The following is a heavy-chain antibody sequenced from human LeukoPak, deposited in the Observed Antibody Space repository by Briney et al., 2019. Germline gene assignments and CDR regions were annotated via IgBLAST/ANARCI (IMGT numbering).Heavy chain of an antibody. CDR2: ICINVGSP. D-gene: IGHD3-10*01. CDR3: ARMTLYGSGTVV. V-gene: IGHV3-64*01. CDR1: GVTLTSDA. Sequence: GSLRLSPAASGVTLTSDAMQCGRQTPGEGLGYGSGICINVGSPYNTNSAKGRFPISRDNSKNIVNLKMGSLRVEDTPVYHFARMTLYGSGTVVWGQGILVTVYS. J-gene: IGHJ4*02.